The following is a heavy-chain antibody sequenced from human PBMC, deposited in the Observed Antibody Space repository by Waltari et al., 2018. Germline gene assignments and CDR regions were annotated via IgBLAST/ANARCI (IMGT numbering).Heavy chain of an antibody. CDR3: ARGRVVVVIYYYYYGMDV. Sequence: QVQLVQSGAEVKKPGSSVKVSCKASGGTFSSYAISWVRQAPGQGLEWMGGIIPIFGTANYAQKFQGRVTITADESTSTADMELSSLRSEDTAVYYCARGRVVVVIYYYYYGMDVWGQGTTVTVSS. CDR2: IIPIFGTA. CDR1: GGTFSSYA. V-gene: IGHV1-69*01. J-gene: IGHJ6*02. D-gene: IGHD3-22*01.